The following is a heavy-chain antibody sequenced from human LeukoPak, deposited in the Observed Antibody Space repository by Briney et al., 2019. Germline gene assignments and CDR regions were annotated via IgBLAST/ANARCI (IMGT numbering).Heavy chain of an antibody. CDR1: GYTFTSYG. J-gene: IGHJ4*02. Sequence: ASVKVSCKASGYTFTSYGISWARQAPGQGLEWMGWISAYNGNTNYAQKLQGRVTMTTDTSTSTAYMELRSLRSDDTAVYYCARQRQLELRRRYFDYWGQGTLVTVSS. V-gene: IGHV1-18*01. D-gene: IGHD1-1*01. CDR3: ARQRQLELRRRYFDY. CDR2: ISAYNGNT.